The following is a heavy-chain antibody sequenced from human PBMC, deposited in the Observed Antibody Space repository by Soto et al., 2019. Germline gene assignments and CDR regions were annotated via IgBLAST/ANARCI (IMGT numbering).Heavy chain of an antibody. V-gene: IGHV6-1*01. J-gene: IGHJ6*02. CDR2: TYYRSKWYN. CDR1: GDSVSSNSAA. Sequence: PSQTLSLTCAISGDSVSSNSAAWNWIRQSPSRGLEWLGRTYYRSKWYNDYAVSVKSRITINPDTSKNQFSLRLNSVTPEDTAVYYCAREPHVWYPQGLFGVPYYYYGMDVWGQGTTVTVSS. D-gene: IGHD3-16*01. CDR3: AREPHVWYPQGLFGVPYYYYGMDV.